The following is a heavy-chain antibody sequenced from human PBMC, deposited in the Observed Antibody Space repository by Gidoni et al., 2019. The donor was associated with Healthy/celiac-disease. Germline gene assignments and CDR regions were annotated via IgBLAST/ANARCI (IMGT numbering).Heavy chain of an antibody. J-gene: IGHJ2*01. V-gene: IGHV3-13*01. CDR2: IGTAGDT. Sequence: EVQLVESGGGLVQPGGSLRLSCAASGFTFRGYDMHWVRQATGKGLEWVSAIGTAGDTYYPGSVKGRFTISRENAKNSLYLQMNSLRAGDTAVYYCARTSIAAAGSYWYFDLWGRGTLVTVSS. D-gene: IGHD6-13*01. CDR3: ARTSIAAAGSYWYFDL. CDR1: GFTFRGYD.